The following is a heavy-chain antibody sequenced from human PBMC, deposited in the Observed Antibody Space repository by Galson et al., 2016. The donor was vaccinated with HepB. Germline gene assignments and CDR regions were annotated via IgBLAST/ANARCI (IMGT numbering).Heavy chain of an antibody. Sequence: SLRLSCAASGFTFTNAWMSWVRQAPGKGLEWLGRIKSKTDGGTTDYAAPVKGRFTLSRDDSKNMLYLQMNSLKTEDTAVYYCTTDRVTDYYGSGSFGWESVDYWGQGTLVTVSS. CDR2: IKSKTDGGTT. V-gene: IGHV3-15*01. CDR1: GFTFTNAW. CDR3: TTDRVTDYYGSGSFGWESVDY. J-gene: IGHJ4*02. D-gene: IGHD3-10*01.